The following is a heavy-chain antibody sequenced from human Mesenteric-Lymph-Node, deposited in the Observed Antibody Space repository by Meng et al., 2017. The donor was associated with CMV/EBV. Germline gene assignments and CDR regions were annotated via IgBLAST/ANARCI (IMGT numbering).Heavy chain of an antibody. CDR3: AKKGDTGYYFDS. V-gene: IGHV3-53*01. J-gene: IGHJ4*02. CDR1: GFTVSSNY. D-gene: IGHD3-9*01. CDR2: IYSGGST. Sequence: GESLKISCAASGFTVSSNYMSWVRQAPGKGLEWVSVIYSGGSTYYADSVKGRFTISRDNSKNTLSLQMNSLSAEDTAVYYCAKKGDTGYYFDSWGQGTLVTVSS.